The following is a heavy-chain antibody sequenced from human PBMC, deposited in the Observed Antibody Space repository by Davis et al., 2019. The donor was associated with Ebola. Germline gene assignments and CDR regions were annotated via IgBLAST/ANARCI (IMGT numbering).Heavy chain of an antibody. Sequence: ASVKVSCKASGYTFTDYYLHWVRQAPGQGLEWMGRIYPFNGATNFADNFQGRVTMTTDMSITTAYMELSSLNSEDTAIYYCARPILPEVTHCGVDYWGQGTLLTVSS. CDR3: ARPILPEVTHCGVDY. CDR1: GYTFTDYY. J-gene: IGHJ4*02. D-gene: IGHD1-14*01. V-gene: IGHV1-2*06. CDR2: IYPFNGAT.